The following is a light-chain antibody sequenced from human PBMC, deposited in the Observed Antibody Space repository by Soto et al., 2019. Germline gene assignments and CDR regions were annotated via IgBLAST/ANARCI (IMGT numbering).Light chain of an antibody. V-gene: IGKV3-15*01. J-gene: IGKJ1*01. CDR3: QHYNSYSEA. CDR2: GAS. CDR1: QSVSSN. Sequence: EIVMTQSPATLSVSPGERATLSCRASQSVSSNLAWYQQKPGQAPRLLIYGASTRATGIPARFSGSGSGTEFTLTISSLQPDNFATYYCQHYNSYSEAFGQGTTGDIK.